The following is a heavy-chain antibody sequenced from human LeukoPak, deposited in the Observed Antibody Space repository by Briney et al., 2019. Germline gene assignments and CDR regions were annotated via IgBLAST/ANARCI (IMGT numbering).Heavy chain of an antibody. Sequence: ASVKVSCKVSGGTLTELSTHWVRQAPGKGLEWMGGFDPEHGEMIYAQKLQGRVTMTEDRSTDTAYMELSRLRSEDTAVYYCATGGPWDLLKYWGQGTLVTVSS. J-gene: IGHJ4*02. D-gene: IGHD3-9*01. CDR3: ATGGPWDLLKY. CDR2: FDPEHGEM. V-gene: IGHV1-24*01. CDR1: GGTLTELS.